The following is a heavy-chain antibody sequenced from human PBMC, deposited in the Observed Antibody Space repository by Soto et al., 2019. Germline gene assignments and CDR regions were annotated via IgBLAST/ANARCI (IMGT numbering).Heavy chain of an antibody. CDR3: SRGRRTVTTPYYYYYMDV. CDR1: GYTFTSYD. V-gene: IGHV1-8*01. CDR2: MNPNSGNT. Sequence: ASVKVSCKASGYTFTSYDINWVRQATGQGLEWMGWMNPNSGNTGYAQKLQGRVTMTRNTSISTAYMELSSLRSEDTAVFYCSRGRRTVTTPYYYYYMDVWGKGTTVTVSS. D-gene: IGHD4-17*01. J-gene: IGHJ6*03.